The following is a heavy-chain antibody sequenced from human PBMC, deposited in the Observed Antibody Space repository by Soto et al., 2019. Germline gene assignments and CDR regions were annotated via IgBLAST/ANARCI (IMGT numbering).Heavy chain of an antibody. V-gene: IGHV3-30*18. CDR3: AKDLSSSTRPNPYYYYYMDV. CDR1: GFTFSSYG. J-gene: IGHJ6*03. CDR2: ISYDGSNK. Sequence: GGSLRLSCAASGFTFSSYGMHRVRQAPGKGLEWVAVISYDGSNKYYADSVKGRFTISRDNSKNTLYLQMDSLRAEDTAVYYCAKDLSSSTRPNPYYYYYMDVWGKGTTVTVSS. D-gene: IGHD2-2*01.